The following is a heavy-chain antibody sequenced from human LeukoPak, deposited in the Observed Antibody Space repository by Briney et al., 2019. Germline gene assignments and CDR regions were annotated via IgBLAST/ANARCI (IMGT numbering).Heavy chain of an antibody. CDR3: ATSASVGATGIDY. CDR2: FDPEDGET. CDR1: GYTFTSYY. J-gene: IGHJ4*02. D-gene: IGHD1-26*01. Sequence: ASVKVSCKASGYTFTSYYMHWVRQAPGKGLEWMGGFDPEDGETIYAQKFQGRVTMTEDTSTDTAYMELSSLRSEDTAVYYCATSASVGATGIDYWGQGTLVTVSS. V-gene: IGHV1-24*01.